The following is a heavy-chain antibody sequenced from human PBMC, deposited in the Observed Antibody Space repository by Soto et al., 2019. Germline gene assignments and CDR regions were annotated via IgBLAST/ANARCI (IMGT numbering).Heavy chain of an antibody. J-gene: IGHJ4*02. CDR1: GFTFSEYE. Sequence: PGGSLRLSCAASGFTFSEYEMNWVRQAPGKGLEWISYTSGDGTERYYADSVKGRFTISRDNVKSSVYLQMNSLRAEDTAIYYCARSPPYCPYGTCDHGRGHWGQGNLVTVSS. D-gene: IGHD2-21*01. CDR3: ARSPPYCPYGTCDHGRGH. V-gene: IGHV3-48*03. CDR2: TSGDGTER.